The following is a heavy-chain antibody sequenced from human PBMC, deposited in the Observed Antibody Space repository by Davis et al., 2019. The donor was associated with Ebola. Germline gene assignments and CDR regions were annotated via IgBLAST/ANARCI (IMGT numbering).Heavy chain of an antibody. V-gene: IGHV1-18*01. CDR3: AREADFWSG. Sequence: ASVKVSCKASGYTFTSYGISWVRQAPGQGLEWMGWISAYNGNTNYAQKLQGRVTMTRDTSISTAYMELSRLRSDDTAVYYCAREADFWSGWGQGTLVTVSS. CDR1: GYTFTSYG. CDR2: ISAYNGNT. J-gene: IGHJ4*02. D-gene: IGHD3-3*01.